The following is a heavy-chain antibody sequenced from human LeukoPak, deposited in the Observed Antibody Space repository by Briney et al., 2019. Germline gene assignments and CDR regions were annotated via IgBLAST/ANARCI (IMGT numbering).Heavy chain of an antibody. J-gene: IGHJ4*02. V-gene: IGHV1-46*01. D-gene: IGHD3-22*01. CDR3: AGVPLWYDSSGPFDY. Sequence: GASVKVSCKASGYTFTSYYMHWVRQAPGQGLEWMGIINPSGGSTSYAQKFQGRVTMTRDTSTSTVYMELSSLRSEDTAVYYCAGVPLWYDSSGPFDYWGQGTLVTVSS. CDR2: INPSGGST. CDR1: GYTFTSYY.